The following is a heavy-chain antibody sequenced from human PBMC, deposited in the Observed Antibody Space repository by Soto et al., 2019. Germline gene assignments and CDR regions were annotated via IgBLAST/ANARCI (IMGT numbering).Heavy chain of an antibody. D-gene: IGHD2-15*01. CDR2: ISGLSATT. V-gene: IGHV3-48*04. J-gene: IGHJ4*02. Sequence: DVVLVNSGGGFVRPGESLRLSCGASGFRFTSFGMNWVRQGPGKGLEWLSYISGLSATTYYADSVRGRFTVSRDNDMNLVFLQLNNLRGDDTAVYYCTRGGAARPDYWGQGSPVVVSS. CDR1: GFRFTSFG. CDR3: TRGGAARPDY.